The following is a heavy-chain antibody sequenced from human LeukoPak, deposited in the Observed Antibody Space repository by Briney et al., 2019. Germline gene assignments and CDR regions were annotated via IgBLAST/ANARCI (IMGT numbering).Heavy chain of an antibody. CDR3: ARGWSRYSSGWKYSFYY. J-gene: IGHJ4*02. D-gene: IGHD6-19*01. V-gene: IGHV1-46*01. CDR1: GYTFTSYY. CDR2: INPSGGST. Sequence: ASVKVSCKASGYTFTSYYMHWVRQAPGQGLEWMGLINPSGGSTSYAQKFQGRVTITREMSTSTVYMELSSLRSEDTAVYYCARGWSRYSSGWKYSFYYWGQGALVTASS.